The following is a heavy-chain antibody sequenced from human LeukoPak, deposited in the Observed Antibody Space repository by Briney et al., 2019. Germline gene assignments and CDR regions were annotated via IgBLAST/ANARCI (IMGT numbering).Heavy chain of an antibody. D-gene: IGHD3-3*01. J-gene: IGHJ4*02. CDR2: ISAYNGNT. CDR1: GYTFTSYG. CDR3: ARDARSIFGVVIQNPFDY. Sequence: GASVKVSCKASGYTFTSYGISWVRQAPGQGLEWMGWISAYNGNTNYAQKLQGRVTMTTDTSTSTAYMELRSLRSDDTAVYYCARDARSIFGVVIQNPFDYWGQGTLVTVSS. V-gene: IGHV1-18*01.